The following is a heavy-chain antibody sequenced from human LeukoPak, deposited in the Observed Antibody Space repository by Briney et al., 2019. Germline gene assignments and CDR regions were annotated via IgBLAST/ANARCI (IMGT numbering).Heavy chain of an antibody. D-gene: IGHD6-19*01. V-gene: IGHV3-33*01. CDR3: ARDRSGRAGGWYVFHY. J-gene: IGHJ4*02. Sequence: GALRLSCAASGFTFSSYGMHWVRQAPGKGLEWVAVIWYDGSNKYYADSVKGRFTISRDNSKNTMYLQMNSLRAEDTAVYYCARDRSGRAGGWYVFHYWGQGTLVTVSS. CDR2: IWYDGSNK. CDR1: GFTFSSYG.